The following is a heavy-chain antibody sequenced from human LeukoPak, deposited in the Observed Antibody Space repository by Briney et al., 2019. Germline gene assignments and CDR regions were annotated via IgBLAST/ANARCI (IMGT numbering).Heavy chain of an antibody. V-gene: IGHV3-7*01. CDR2: IRGDGSAK. CDR3: ASSHDSSGND. J-gene: IGHJ4*02. D-gene: IGHD3-22*01. Sequence: GGSLRLSCAASGFSFSTNWMAWVRQAPGKGLEWVGNIRGDGSAKFYGGSVKGRFTISRDNSQNTLYPQMDSLRPEDTAVYYCASSHDSSGNDWGQGTLVTVSS. CDR1: GFSFSTNW.